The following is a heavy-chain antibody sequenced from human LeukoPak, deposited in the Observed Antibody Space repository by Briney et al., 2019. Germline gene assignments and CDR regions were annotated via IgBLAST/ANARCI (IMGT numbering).Heavy chain of an antibody. V-gene: IGHV4-61*01. CDR1: GGSVSSGNDN. CDR3: ATSHQSSGYFSY. J-gene: IGHJ4*02. Sequence: SETLSLTCTVSGGSVSSGNDNWAWIRPPPGKGLEWIGGIYNSGSTNYNPSLKSRVTISIDTSKNQFSLKLSSVTAADTAVYYCATSHQSSGYFSYWGQGTLVTVSS. CDR2: IYNSGST. D-gene: IGHD3-22*01.